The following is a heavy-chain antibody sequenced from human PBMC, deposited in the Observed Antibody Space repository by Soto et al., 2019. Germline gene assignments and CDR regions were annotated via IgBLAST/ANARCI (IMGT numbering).Heavy chain of an antibody. Sequence: QVQLQESGPGLVKPSQTLSLTCTVSGGSISSGGYYWSWIRQHPGKGLEWIGYIYYSGSTYYKPSLKSRVTISVDTSKNQFSLKLSSVTAADTAVYYCARNSDRFGELNYWCQGTLVTVSS. J-gene: IGHJ4*02. V-gene: IGHV4-31*03. CDR2: IYYSGST. CDR1: GGSISSGGYY. CDR3: ARNSDRFGELNY. D-gene: IGHD3-10*01.